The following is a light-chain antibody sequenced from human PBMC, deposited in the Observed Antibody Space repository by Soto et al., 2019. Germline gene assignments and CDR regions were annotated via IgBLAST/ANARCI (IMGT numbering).Light chain of an antibody. V-gene: IGLV2-14*01. Sequence: SVLTQPASVSGSPGQSITISCTGTSSDVGGHDYVSWYQQHPGKAPKLIIFEVSYRPSGISNRFSGSKSGNTASLTISGLQAEDEADYYCSSYSSTTLLFGAGTKVTVL. CDR2: EVS. CDR1: SSDVGGHDY. J-gene: IGLJ1*01. CDR3: SSYSSTTLL.